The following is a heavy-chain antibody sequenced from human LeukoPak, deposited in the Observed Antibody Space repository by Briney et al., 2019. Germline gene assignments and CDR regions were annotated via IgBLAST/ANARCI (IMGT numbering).Heavy chain of an antibody. CDR3: ARDLSVYGDYVGTR. D-gene: IGHD4-17*01. V-gene: IGHV3-21*01. J-gene: IGHJ4*02. CDR2: ISSSSSYI. CDR1: GFTFSNAW. Sequence: PGGSLRLSCAASGFTFSNAWMNWVRQAPGKGLEWVSSISSSSSYIYYADSVKGRFTISRDNAKNSLYLQMNSLRAEDTAVYYCARDLSVYGDYVGTRWGQGTLVTVSS.